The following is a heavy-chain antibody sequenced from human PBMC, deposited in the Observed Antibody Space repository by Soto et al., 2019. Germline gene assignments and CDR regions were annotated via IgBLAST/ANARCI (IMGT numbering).Heavy chain of an antibody. D-gene: IGHD6-13*01. CDR2: IIPILGIA. CDR1: GGTFSSYT. V-gene: IGHV1-69*02. CDR3: AKGIAAAGRNNYYYYMDV. J-gene: IGHJ6*03. Sequence: SVKVSCKASGGTFSSYTISWVRQAPGQGLEWMGRIIPILGIANYAQKFQGRVTITADKSTSTAYMELSSLRSEDTAVYYCAKGIAAAGRNNYYYYMDVWGKRTTVTVSS.